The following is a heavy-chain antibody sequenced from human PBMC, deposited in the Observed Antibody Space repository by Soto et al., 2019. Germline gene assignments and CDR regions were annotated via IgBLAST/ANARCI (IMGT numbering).Heavy chain of an antibody. CDR1: EFTFSTYA. D-gene: IGHD2-2*01. J-gene: IGHJ6*02. CDR2: ISGSGGST. V-gene: IGHV3-23*01. CDR3: ATRRDASYDYYGMDV. Sequence: EVQLLESGGGLVQPGGSLRLSCAASEFTFSTYAMSWVRQAPGKGLEWVSAISGSGGSTYYADSVKGRFTISRDNSKNTLVLQMNSRRAEDTAVYYGATRRDASYDYYGMDVWGQGTTVTVSS.